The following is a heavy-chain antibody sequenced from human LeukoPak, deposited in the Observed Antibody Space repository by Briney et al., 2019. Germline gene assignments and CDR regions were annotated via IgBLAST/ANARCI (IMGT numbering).Heavy chain of an antibody. D-gene: IGHD1-26*01. J-gene: IGHJ4*02. Sequence: SETLSLTCTVSAYSISSGYYWGWIRQPPGKGLEWIGSIYHSGSTYYNPSLKSRVTISVDTSKNQFSLKLNSVTAADTAVYYCARIGWESRSYYDYWGQGTLVTVSS. CDR1: AYSISSGYY. V-gene: IGHV4-38-2*02. CDR2: IYHSGST. CDR3: ARIGWESRSYYDY.